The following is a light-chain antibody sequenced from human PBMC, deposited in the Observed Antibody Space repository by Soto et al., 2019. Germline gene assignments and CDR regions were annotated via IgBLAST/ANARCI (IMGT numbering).Light chain of an antibody. CDR2: GND. J-gene: IGLJ3*02. Sequence: QAVVTQSPSVSGAPGQRVTISWTGSSSNIGAGYDVHWYQLLPGTAPKLLMYGNDNRPSGVPDRFSGSKSGTSASLAITGLQAEDEADYYCQSYDNSLSGPVFGGGTQLTVL. CDR3: QSYDNSLSGPV. V-gene: IGLV1-40*01. CDR1: SSNIGAGYD.